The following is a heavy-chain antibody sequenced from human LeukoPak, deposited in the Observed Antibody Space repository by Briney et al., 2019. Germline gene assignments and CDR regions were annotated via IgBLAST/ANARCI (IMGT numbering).Heavy chain of an antibody. V-gene: IGHV3-30*18. CDR3: AKDEISGFAARRPPIGY. CDR2: ISYDGSNK. J-gene: IGHJ4*02. D-gene: IGHD6-6*01. CDR1: GFTFSSYG. Sequence: GRSLRLSCAASGFTFSSYGMHWVRQAPGKGPEWVAVISYDGSNKYYADSVKGRFTISRDNSKNTLYLQMNSLRAEDTAVYYCAKDEISGFAARRPPIGYWGQGTLVTVSS.